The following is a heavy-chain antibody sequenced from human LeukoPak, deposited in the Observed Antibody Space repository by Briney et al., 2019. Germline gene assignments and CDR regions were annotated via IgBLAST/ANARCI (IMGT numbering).Heavy chain of an antibody. Sequence: SETLSLTCAVYGGSFSGYYWSWIRQPPGEGLEWIGEINHSGSTNYNPSLKSRVTISVDTSKNQFSLKLSSVTAADTAVYYCARGGAVADPYFFDYWGQGTLVTVSS. CDR3: ARGGAVADPYFFDY. J-gene: IGHJ4*02. CDR1: GGSFSGYY. V-gene: IGHV4-34*01. D-gene: IGHD6-19*01. CDR2: INHSGST.